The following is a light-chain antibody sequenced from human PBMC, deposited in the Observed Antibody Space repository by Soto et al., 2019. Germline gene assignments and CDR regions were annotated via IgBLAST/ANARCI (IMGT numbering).Light chain of an antibody. Sequence: EIVMTQSPATLSVSPGERATLSCRASQSVSGNLAWYQQKPGQAPRLLIYGASTRATGIPARFSGSGSGTEVNLTISSLQFEDFAVYYCQQYNNWPPMTFGPGTKVDIK. CDR3: QQYNNWPPMT. CDR2: GAS. V-gene: IGKV3-15*01. CDR1: QSVSGN. J-gene: IGKJ3*01.